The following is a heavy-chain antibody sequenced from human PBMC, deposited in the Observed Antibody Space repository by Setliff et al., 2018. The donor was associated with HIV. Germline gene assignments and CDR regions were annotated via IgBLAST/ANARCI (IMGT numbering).Heavy chain of an antibody. CDR2: VSYSGST. D-gene: IGHD5-18*01. CDR1: GGSISSHF. J-gene: IGHJ6*02. V-gene: IGHV4-59*11. Sequence: PSETLSLTCTVSGGSISSHFWSWIRQPPGKGLEWIGTVSYSGSTNYNPSLESRLTISVDTSRNQFSLKLSSVTAADTAVYYCARALSEGGYSYGYYYYYGMDVWGQGTTVTVSS. CDR3: ARALSEGGYSYGYYYYYGMDV.